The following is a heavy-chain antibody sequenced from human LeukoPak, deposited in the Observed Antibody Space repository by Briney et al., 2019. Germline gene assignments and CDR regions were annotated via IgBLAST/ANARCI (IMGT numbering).Heavy chain of an antibody. J-gene: IGHJ4*02. CDR3: ARAQHSLAALLTGNYFDS. CDR2: VIPVLDIT. Sequence: ASVKVSCKASGGTFSSHTISWVRQAPGRGLEWMGRVIPVLDITDYAQKFQGRVTITADKSTSTAYMELSSLRSEDTAVYFCARAQHSLAALLTGNYFDSWGQGTLVTVSS. CDR1: GGTFSSHT. D-gene: IGHD3-9*01. V-gene: IGHV1-69*02.